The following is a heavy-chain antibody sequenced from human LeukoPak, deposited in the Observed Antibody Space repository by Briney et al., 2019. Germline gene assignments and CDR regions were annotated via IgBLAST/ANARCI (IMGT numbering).Heavy chain of an antibody. Sequence: GGSLRLSCAASGFTFSIYAMSWVRQAPGKGLEWVSAISGSGGSTYYADSVKGRFTISRDNSKNTLYLQMNSLRAEDTAVYHCAKIFRTDGYYLRGHLLDAWGQGNLVTVSS. CDR1: GFTFSIYA. CDR3: AKIFRTDGYYLRGHLLDA. CDR2: ISGSGGST. D-gene: IGHD3-22*01. V-gene: IGHV3-23*01. J-gene: IGHJ5*02.